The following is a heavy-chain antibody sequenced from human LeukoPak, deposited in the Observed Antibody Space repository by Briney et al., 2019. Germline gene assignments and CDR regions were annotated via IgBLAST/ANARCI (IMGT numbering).Heavy chain of an antibody. CDR1: GYRFTSYW. CDR3: ARHTNDYGGYGDY. D-gene: IGHD4-23*01. Sequence: ESLHISCKGSGYRFTSYWIGWVRQMPGKGLEWMGIIYPGDSDTRYSPSFQGQVTISADKSISAAYLQWSSLKASDTAMYYCARHTNDYGGYGDYWGQGTLVTVSS. V-gene: IGHV5-51*01. CDR2: IYPGDSDT. J-gene: IGHJ4*02.